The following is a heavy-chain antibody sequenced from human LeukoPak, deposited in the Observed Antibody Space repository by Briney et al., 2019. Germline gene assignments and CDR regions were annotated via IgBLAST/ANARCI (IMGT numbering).Heavy chain of an antibody. CDR2: ISHDGSNK. D-gene: IGHD5-12*01. J-gene: IGHJ4*02. CDR3: ARGPSGYHNT. Sequence: PGGSLRLSCAASGFTFSTYAMHWVRQAPGKGLEWVALISHDGSNKDYADSVKGRFTISRDNSKNMLYLQMNSLRDDDTAVYYCARGPSGYHNTGGQGTLVTVSS. CDR1: GFTFSTYA. V-gene: IGHV3-30*04.